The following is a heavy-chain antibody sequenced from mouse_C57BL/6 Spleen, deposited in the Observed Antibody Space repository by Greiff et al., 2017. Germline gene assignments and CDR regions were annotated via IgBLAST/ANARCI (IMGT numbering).Heavy chain of an antibody. Sequence: QVQLQQPGAELVKPGASVKLSCKASGYTFTSYWMHWVKQRPGQGLEWIGMIHPNSGSTNYNEKFKSKATLTVDKSSSTAYMQLSSLTSEDSAVYYCARDDGYSLFAYWGQGTLVTVSA. D-gene: IGHD2-3*01. V-gene: IGHV1-64*01. CDR1: GYTFTSYW. CDR2: IHPNSGST. J-gene: IGHJ3*01. CDR3: ARDDGYSLFAY.